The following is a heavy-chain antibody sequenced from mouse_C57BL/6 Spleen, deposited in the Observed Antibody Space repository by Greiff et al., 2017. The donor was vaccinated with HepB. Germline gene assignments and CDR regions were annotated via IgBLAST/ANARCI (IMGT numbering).Heavy chain of an antibody. Sequence: VQLQQSGPGLVQPSQRLSITCTVSGFSLTSYGVHWVRQSPGKGLEWLGVIWSGGSTDYTAAFISRLSISKDNSKRQAFLKMNSLQADDTAIYFCARVYYESAYAMDYWGQGTSVTVSS. D-gene: IGHD2-4*01. V-gene: IGHV2-2*01. J-gene: IGHJ4*01. CDR1: GFSLTSYG. CDR3: ARVYYESAYAMDY. CDR2: IWSGGST.